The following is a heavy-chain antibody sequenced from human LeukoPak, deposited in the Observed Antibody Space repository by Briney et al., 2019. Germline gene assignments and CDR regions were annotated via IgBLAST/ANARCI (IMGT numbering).Heavy chain of an antibody. CDR3: ARELSQIVWGGLDY. CDR1: GFIFSHYG. Sequence: PGRSLRLPCAASGFIFSHYGMHWVRQAPGKGLEWVAVIQNDASTENFADSVKGRFTISRDNSKNTVFLQMNSLRVEDTAVYYCARELSQIVWGGLDYGGQGTLVSVSS. CDR2: IQNDASTE. J-gene: IGHJ4*02. D-gene: IGHD2-21*01. V-gene: IGHV3-33*05.